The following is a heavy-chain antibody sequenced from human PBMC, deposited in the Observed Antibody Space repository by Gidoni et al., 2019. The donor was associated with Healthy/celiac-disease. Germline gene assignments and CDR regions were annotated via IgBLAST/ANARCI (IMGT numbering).Heavy chain of an antibody. CDR2: ISWDGGST. V-gene: IGHV3-43*01. Sequence: EVQLVESGRVVVQPGGSLRLSCAASGFTFADYTMHWVRQAPGKGLEWVSLISWDGGSTYYADSVKGRFTISRDNSKNSLYLQMNSLRTEDTALYYCAKVGYSGYDYSLYFDYWGQGTLVTVSS. D-gene: IGHD5-12*01. CDR1: GFTFADYT. J-gene: IGHJ4*02. CDR3: AKVGYSGYDYSLYFDY.